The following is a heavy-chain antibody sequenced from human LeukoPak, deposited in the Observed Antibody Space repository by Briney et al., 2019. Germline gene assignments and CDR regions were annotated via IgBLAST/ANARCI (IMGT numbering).Heavy chain of an antibody. D-gene: IGHD3-3*01. Sequence: SETLSLTCTVSGGSISSGDYYWSWIRQPPGKGLEWIGEINHSGSTNYNPSLKSRVTISVDTSKNQFSLKLSSVTAADTAVYYCASGYDFWSGYYVPRGSFDYWGQGTLVTVSS. J-gene: IGHJ4*02. V-gene: IGHV4-39*07. CDR1: GGSISSGDYY. CDR3: ASGYDFWSGYYVPRGSFDY. CDR2: INHSGST.